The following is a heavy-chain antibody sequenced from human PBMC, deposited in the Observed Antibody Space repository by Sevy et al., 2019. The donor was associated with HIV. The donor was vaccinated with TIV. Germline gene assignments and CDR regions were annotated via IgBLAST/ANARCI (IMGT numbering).Heavy chain of an antibody. CDR1: GGSISSYY. Sequence: SETLSLTCTVSGGSISSYYWSWIRQPPGKGLEWIGYIYYSGSTNYNPSLKSRVTISVDTSKNQFSLKLSFVTAADTAVYYGARGREGSPRHWYFDLWGRGTLVTVSS. CDR3: ARGREGSPRHWYFDL. CDR2: IYYSGST. V-gene: IGHV4-59*01. J-gene: IGHJ2*01. D-gene: IGHD1-26*01.